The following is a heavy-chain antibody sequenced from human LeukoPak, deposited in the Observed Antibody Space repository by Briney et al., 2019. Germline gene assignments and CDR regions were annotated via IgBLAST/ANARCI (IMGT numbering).Heavy chain of an antibody. CDR3: ARDSAKGSGGDAFDI. Sequence: SQTLSLTCTVSGGSINSGNYYWSWIRQPAGTGLEWIGRIYTSGSTNYNPSLKSRVTITVDTSKNQFSLKLSSVTAADTAVYYCARDSAKGSGGDAFDIWGQGTMVTVSS. CDR1: GGSINSGNYY. D-gene: IGHD3-10*01. CDR2: IYTSGST. J-gene: IGHJ3*02. V-gene: IGHV4-61*02.